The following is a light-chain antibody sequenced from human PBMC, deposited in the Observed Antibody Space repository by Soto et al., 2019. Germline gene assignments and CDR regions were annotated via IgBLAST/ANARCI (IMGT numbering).Light chain of an antibody. Sequence: DFQMTQAPSSLSASVGDRVTITCRASQRINNYLNWYQQKPGKAPKLLIYAQSNLQSGVPSRFTGSRSGTAFSLTITSLQVEDFATYYCQQSYSAPQTFGQGTKVDIK. CDR3: QQSYSAPQT. CDR2: AQS. J-gene: IGKJ1*01. V-gene: IGKV1-39*01. CDR1: QRINNY.